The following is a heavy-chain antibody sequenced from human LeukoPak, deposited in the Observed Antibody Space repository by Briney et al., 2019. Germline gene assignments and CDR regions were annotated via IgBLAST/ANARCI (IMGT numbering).Heavy chain of an antibody. CDR3: AKEGTVNYWYFDL. J-gene: IGHJ2*01. Sequence: GGSLRLSCAASGFTFDDYAMHWVRQAPGKGLEWVSGISWNSGSIGYADSVKGRFTISRDNSKNTLYLQVNSLRAEDTAVYYCAKEGTVNYWYFDLWGRGTLVTVSS. CDR1: GFTFDDYA. V-gene: IGHV3-9*01. D-gene: IGHD1-1*01. CDR2: ISWNSGSI.